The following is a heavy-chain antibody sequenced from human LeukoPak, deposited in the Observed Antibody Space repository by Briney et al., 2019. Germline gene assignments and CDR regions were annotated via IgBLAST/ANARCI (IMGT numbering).Heavy chain of an antibody. D-gene: IGHD3-3*01. Sequence: ASVKVSCKASGYTFTSYYMHWVRQAPGQGLEWMGIINPSGGSTSYAQKFQGRVTMTRDTSTSTDYMELSSLRSEDTAVYYCARAETYYDFWSGLNWFDPWGQGTLVTVSS. CDR3: ARAETYYDFWSGLNWFDP. V-gene: IGHV1-46*01. CDR2: INPSGGST. J-gene: IGHJ5*02. CDR1: GYTFTSYY.